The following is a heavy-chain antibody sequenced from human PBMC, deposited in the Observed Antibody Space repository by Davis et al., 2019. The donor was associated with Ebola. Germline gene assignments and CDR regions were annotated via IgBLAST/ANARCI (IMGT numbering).Heavy chain of an antibody. CDR2: INPNSGGT. Sequence: ASVTVSCKASGYTFTGYYIHWVRQAPGQGLEWMGWINPNSGGTNYAQKFQGRVTMTRDTSISTAYMELSRLRSDDTAVYYCARVNRPYDSSGYYHYWGQGTLVTVSS. D-gene: IGHD3-22*01. CDR3: ARVNRPYDSSGYYHY. CDR1: GYTFTGYY. J-gene: IGHJ4*02. V-gene: IGHV1-2*02.